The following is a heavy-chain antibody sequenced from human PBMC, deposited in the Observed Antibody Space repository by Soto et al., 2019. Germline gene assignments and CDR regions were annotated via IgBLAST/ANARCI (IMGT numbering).Heavy chain of an antibody. CDR3: AASCVGSSGSSYYASYV. D-gene: IGHD6-19*01. CDR1: GGSISSGGYY. J-gene: IGHJ6*02. V-gene: IGHV4-31*03. CDR2: IYYSGST. Sequence: QVQLQESGPGLVKPSQTLSLTCSVSGGSISSGGYYWSWIRQHPGKGLEWIGYIYYSGSTYSNPSLNSRLTISIDTSKNQFSLKLSSGTAADTAVYHCAASCVGSSGSSYYASYVWGQGTTMTVSS.